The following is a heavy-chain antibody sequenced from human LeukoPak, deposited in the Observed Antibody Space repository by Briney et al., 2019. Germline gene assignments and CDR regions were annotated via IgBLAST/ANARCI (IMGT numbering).Heavy chain of an antibody. V-gene: IGHV3-21*01. Sequence: GGSLRLSCAASGFTFSSYSMTWVRQAPGKGLEWVSSISSSSSYIYYADSVKGRFTISRDNAKNSLYLQMNSLRAEDTAVYYYARADFLGRQGMDVWGQGTTVTVSS. CDR3: ARADFLGRQGMDV. J-gene: IGHJ6*02. CDR2: ISSSSSYI. CDR1: GFTFSSYS.